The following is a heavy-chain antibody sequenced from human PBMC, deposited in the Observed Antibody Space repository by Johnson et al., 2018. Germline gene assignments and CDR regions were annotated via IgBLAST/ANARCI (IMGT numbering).Heavy chain of an antibody. Sequence: QVQLVESGGGVVQPGRSLRLSCAASGFTFSTCGMHWVRQAPGKGLEWVAVIAYDGRNKYYADSVKGRVTISRDNSKNTLYLQMNSPRAEDTAMYYCAKDVGPSVTYYYYGMDIWGQGTTVTVSS. D-gene: IGHD1-26*01. CDR3: AKDVGPSVTYYYYGMDI. V-gene: IGHV3-30*18. CDR2: IAYDGRNK. CDR1: GFTFSTCG. J-gene: IGHJ6*02.